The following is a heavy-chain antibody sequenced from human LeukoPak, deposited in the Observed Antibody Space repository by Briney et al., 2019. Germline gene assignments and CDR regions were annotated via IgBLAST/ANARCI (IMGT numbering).Heavy chain of an antibody. D-gene: IGHD6-13*01. CDR2: ISHNGGNA. Sequence: GGSLRLSCAASEFTFSTYDMHWVRQAPGKGLEWVAIISHNGGNAYYADSMKGRFTISRDNSTNTLYLQMNSLSAEDTAVYYCARAGSSWYAVGYWGQGALVTVSS. J-gene: IGHJ4*02. CDR3: ARAGSSWYAVGY. CDR1: EFTFSTYD. V-gene: IGHV3-30*03.